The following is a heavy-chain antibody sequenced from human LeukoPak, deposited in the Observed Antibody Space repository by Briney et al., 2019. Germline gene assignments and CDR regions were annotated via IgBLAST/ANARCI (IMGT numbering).Heavy chain of an antibody. CDR3: VIDLGDYNDF. CDR2: INTQGTYT. V-gene: IGHV3-74*01. CDR1: GITFSSYW. Sequence: GGSLRLSCAVPGITFSSYWMHWVRQDPGRGLLWVSRINTQGTYTNYADSVKGRFTISRDNAKNTLHLQMSSLRADDTAVYYCVIDLGDYNDFWGQGTLVSVSS. J-gene: IGHJ4*02. D-gene: IGHD2-15*01.